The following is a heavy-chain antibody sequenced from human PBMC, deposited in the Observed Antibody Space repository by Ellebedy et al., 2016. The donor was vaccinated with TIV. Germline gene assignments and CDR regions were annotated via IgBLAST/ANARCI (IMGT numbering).Heavy chain of an antibody. D-gene: IGHD3-3*02. V-gene: IGHV1-2*02. CDR3: ARVKQILAQCQTYGLDV. CDR2: INPSSGAT. Sequence: AASVKVSCKASGYTFTAYYIHWVRQAPGQGLEWMGWINPSSGATNYAQKFQGRVSVARDTSITTADMELRRLTSDDTAMYYCARVKQILAQCQTYGLDVWGRGTTVTVSS. CDR1: GYTFTAYY. J-gene: IGHJ6*02.